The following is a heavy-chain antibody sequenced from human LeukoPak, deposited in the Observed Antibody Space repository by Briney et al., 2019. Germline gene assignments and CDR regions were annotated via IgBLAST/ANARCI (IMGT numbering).Heavy chain of an antibody. J-gene: IGHJ6*02. CDR1: GFTFDDYA. CDR3: AKDGENYYGSAPLDV. Sequence: GRSLRLSCAASGFTFDDYAMHWVRQAPGKGLEWVSGISWNGGTIGYADSVKGRFTISRDNAKSSLYLQMNSLRTEDTALYYCAKDGENYYGSAPLDVWGQGTTVTVSS. CDR2: ISWNGGTI. D-gene: IGHD3-10*01. V-gene: IGHV3-9*01.